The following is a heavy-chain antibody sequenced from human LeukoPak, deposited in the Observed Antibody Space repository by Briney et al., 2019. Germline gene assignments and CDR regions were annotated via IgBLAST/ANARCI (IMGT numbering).Heavy chain of an antibody. J-gene: IGHJ4*02. Sequence: GGSLRLSCVASGFTFSHYGMHWARQAPGKGLEWLTFIRHDGTEKYYADSVKGRFAVSRDNSRNTLYLQVDSLGPEDTAVYYCARLMVGQAGVGATHFDYWGQGTLVSVSS. CDR3: ARLMVGQAGVGATHFDY. CDR1: GFTFSHYG. V-gene: IGHV3-30*02. CDR2: IRHDGTEK. D-gene: IGHD1-26*01.